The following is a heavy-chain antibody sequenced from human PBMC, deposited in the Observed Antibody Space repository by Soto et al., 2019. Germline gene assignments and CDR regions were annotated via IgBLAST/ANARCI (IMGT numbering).Heavy chain of an antibody. Sequence: VQLVQSGAEVKKPGSSVKVSCKASGGTFSSYAISWVRQAPGQGLEWMGGIIPIFGTANYAQKFQGRVTITADESTSTAYMELSSLRSEDTAVYYCARREGWDSSSWSTVGWFDPWGQGTLVTVSS. J-gene: IGHJ5*02. CDR3: ARREGWDSSSWSTVGWFDP. CDR1: GGTFSSYA. V-gene: IGHV1-69*01. CDR2: IIPIFGTA. D-gene: IGHD6-13*01.